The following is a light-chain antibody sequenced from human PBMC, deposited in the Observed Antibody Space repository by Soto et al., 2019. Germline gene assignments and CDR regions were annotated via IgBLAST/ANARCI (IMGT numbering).Light chain of an antibody. CDR2: DAS. CDR1: QSVSSY. V-gene: IGKV3-11*01. CDR3: QQRSNWPLT. J-gene: IGKJ1*01. Sequence: EILLTQSPATLSLSPGERATLSCRASQSVSSYFAWYQQKPGQAPRLLIYDASNRATGVPARFSGSGSGTDFTLTFSSLEPEDFAVYYCQQRSNWPLTFGQGTRVDIK.